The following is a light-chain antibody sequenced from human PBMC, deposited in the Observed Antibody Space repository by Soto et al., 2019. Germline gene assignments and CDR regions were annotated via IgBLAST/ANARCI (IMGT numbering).Light chain of an antibody. CDR1: SSDVGNYNR. V-gene: IGLV2-18*02. CDR2: EVS. CDR3: SSYTSSSTYV. J-gene: IGLJ1*01. Sequence: QSVLTQPPSVSGSPGQSVTISCTGTSSDVGNYNRVSWYQQPPGTAPKVIIYEVSNRPSGVPDRFSGSKSGNTASLTISGLQAEDEADYCCSSYTSSSTYVFGTGTKLTVL.